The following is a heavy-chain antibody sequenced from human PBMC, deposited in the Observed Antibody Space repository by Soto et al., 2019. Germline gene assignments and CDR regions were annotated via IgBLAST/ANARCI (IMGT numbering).Heavy chain of an antibody. J-gene: IGHJ5*02. CDR1: GGSISSGGYY. CDR2: IYYSGST. Sequence: SETLSLTCTVSGGSISSGGYYWGWIRQHPGKGLEWIGYIYYSGSTNYNPSLKSRVTISVDKSKNQFSLKLSSVTAADTAVYYCARRDLWTPDNWFDPWGQGNLVTVSS. CDR3: ARRDLWTPDNWFDP. V-gene: IGHV4-61*05. D-gene: IGHD3-3*01.